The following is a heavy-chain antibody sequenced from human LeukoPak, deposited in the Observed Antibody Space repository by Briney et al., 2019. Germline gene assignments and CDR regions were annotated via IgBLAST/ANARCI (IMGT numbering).Heavy chain of an antibody. Sequence: PGGSLRLSCAASGFTFSSYWMSWVRQAPGKGLEWVANIKQDGSEKYYVDSVKGRFTISRDNAKNTLFLQMNSLRAEDTAVYYCARTGTAMVSAFDIWGQGTLVTASS. CDR3: ARTGTAMVSAFDI. D-gene: IGHD5-18*01. CDR1: GFTFSSYW. V-gene: IGHV3-7*01. J-gene: IGHJ3*02. CDR2: IKQDGSEK.